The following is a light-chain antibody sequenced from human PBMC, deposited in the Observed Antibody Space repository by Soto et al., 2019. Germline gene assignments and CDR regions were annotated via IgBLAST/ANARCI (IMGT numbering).Light chain of an antibody. CDR3: QQYNSYPS. CDR1: QSISSW. Sequence: DIQMTQSPSTLSASVGDRVTITCRASQSISSWLAWYQQKPGKAPKLLIYKASSLESGVPSRFSGSGSGTEFTLTISSLQSDDFAPYYCQQYNSYPSFGGGTKVEIK. CDR2: KAS. J-gene: IGKJ4*01. V-gene: IGKV1-5*03.